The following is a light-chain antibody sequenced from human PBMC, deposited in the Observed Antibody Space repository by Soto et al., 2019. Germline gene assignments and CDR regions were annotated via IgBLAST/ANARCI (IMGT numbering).Light chain of an antibody. Sequence: DIQLTQSPSFLSASVGDRVTITCRASQGISSYLAWYQQKPGKAPKLLIYVTSTLQSGVPSRFSGSGAGTEFTLTISSLPPEDSATSYCQQLNLYPLTFGGGTNVEIK. CDR3: QQLNLYPLT. J-gene: IGKJ4*01. CDR1: QGISSY. V-gene: IGKV1-9*01. CDR2: VTS.